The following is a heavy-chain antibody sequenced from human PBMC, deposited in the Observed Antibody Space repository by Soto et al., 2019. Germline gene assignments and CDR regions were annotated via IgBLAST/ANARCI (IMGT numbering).Heavy chain of an antibody. CDR1: GYSFTSLD. V-gene: IGHV1-8*01. CDR3: ARGVTAGVDY. D-gene: IGHD1-26*01. Sequence: QVQLVQAGAEVREPGASVKVSCKASGYSFTSLDINWVRQTTGQGLEWMGWMQPSSGRTGYAQKFHGRVTMTRDTSINTAYMELSSLTSDDTAFYYCARGVTAGVDYWGQGTLVTVSS. CDR2: MQPSSGRT. J-gene: IGHJ4*02.